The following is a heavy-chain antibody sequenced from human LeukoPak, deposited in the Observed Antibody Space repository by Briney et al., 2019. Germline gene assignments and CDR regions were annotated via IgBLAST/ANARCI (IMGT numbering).Heavy chain of an antibody. V-gene: IGHV4-39*07. Sequence: SETLSLTCTVSGGSISSSSYYWGWIRQPPGKGLEWIGSIYYSGSTYYNPSLKSRVTISVDTSKNQFSLKLSSVTAADTAVYYCARDRLQLQSWGQGTLVTVFS. J-gene: IGHJ5*02. CDR2: IYYSGST. D-gene: IGHD5-24*01. CDR3: ARDRLQLQS. CDR1: GGSISSSSYY.